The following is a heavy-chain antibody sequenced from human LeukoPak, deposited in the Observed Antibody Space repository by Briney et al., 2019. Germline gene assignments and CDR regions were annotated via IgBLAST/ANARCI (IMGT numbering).Heavy chain of an antibody. CDR1: GFTFSSYA. J-gene: IGHJ4*02. Sequence: GGSLRLSCAASGFTFSSYAVTWVRQAPGKGLEWVSAISGSGGSAYYADSLKGRFTISRDTSKNTLYLQMNSLRAEDTAVYYCAKTIGDWGRYYFDYWGQGTLVTVSS. CDR2: ISGSGGSA. V-gene: IGHV3-23*01. D-gene: IGHD7-27*01. CDR3: AKTIGDWGRYYFDY.